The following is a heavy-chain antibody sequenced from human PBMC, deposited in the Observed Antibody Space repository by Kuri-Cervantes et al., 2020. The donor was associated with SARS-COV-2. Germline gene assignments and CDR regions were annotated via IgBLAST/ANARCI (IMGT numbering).Heavy chain of an antibody. Sequence: SETLSLTCAVYHGAFSNSYWSWIRQSPGKGLEWIGELNHGGSTRYNPSLKSRVTISIETTKNHFSLRLTSVTAADTAVYYCARGGSYGFPDYWGQGTLVTVSS. CDR1: HGAFSNSY. V-gene: IGHV4-34*01. CDR3: ARGGSYGFPDY. D-gene: IGHD5-18*01. J-gene: IGHJ4*02. CDR2: LNHGGST.